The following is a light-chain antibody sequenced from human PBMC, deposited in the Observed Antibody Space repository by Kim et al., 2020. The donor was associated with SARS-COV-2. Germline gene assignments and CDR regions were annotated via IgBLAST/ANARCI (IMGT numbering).Light chain of an antibody. Sequence: VPPGQTASITCYGDKLGNKYACWYQQKPGQSPVLVIYQDSKRPSGIPERFSGSNSGNTATLTISGTQAMDEADYYCQAWDSSTNYVFGTGTKVTVL. V-gene: IGLV3-1*01. CDR3: QAWDSSTNYV. J-gene: IGLJ1*01. CDR1: KLGNKY. CDR2: QDS.